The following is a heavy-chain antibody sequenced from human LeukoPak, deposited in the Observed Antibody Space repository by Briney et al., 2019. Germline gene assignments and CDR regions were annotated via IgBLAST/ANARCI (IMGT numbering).Heavy chain of an antibody. V-gene: IGHV4-59*01. CDR3: ARNRITMVRGAFDI. CDR1: GGSISSYY. J-gene: IGHJ3*02. CDR2: IYYSGST. Sequence: SETLSLTCTVSGGSISSYYWSWIRQPPGKGLEWIGYIYYSGSTNYNPSLKSRVTISVDTSKNQFSLKLSSVTAADTAVYYCARNRITMVRGAFDIWGQGTMVTVSS. D-gene: IGHD3-10*01.